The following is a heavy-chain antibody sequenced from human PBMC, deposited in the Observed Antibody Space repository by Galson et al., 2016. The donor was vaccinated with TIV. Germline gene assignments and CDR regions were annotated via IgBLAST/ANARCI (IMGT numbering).Heavy chain of an antibody. CDR1: FTSYD. D-gene: IGHD4-17*01. CDR3: ARSGDYGDY. Sequence: FTSYDINWVRQATGQGLEWMGWMNPNSGNTGYAQKFRSRVTMTRNTSVRTAYMELSSLRSEDTDVYYCARSGDYGDYWGQGTLVTVSS. J-gene: IGHJ4*02. CDR2: MNPNSGNT. V-gene: IGHV1-8*02.